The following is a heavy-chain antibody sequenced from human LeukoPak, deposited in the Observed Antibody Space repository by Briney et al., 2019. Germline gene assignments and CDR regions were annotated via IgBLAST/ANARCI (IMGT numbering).Heavy chain of an antibody. CDR1: GSSFNTYY. V-gene: IGHV4-4*07. CDR3: ARDIVYLIDEDYG. D-gene: IGHD4-17*01. Sequence: SETLSLTCSVSGSSFNTYYWSWIRQPAGKGLEWIGRIHTSGSADYSPSLQSRVTISVDMSKKEFSLKLASVTAADTAVYYCARDIVYLIDEDYGWGQGILVTVSS. J-gene: IGHJ4*02. CDR2: IHTSGSA.